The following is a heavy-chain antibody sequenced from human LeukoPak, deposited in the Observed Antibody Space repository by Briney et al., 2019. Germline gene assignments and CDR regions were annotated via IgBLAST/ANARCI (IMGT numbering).Heavy chain of an antibody. V-gene: IGHV3-21*01. Sequence: GGSLRLSCAASGFTFSSYAMHWVRQAPGKGLEWVSSISSSSSYIYYADSVKGRFTISRDNAKNSLYLQMNSLRAEDTAVYYCARGGSKGYYYMDVWGKGTTVTISS. CDR1: GFTFSSYA. CDR3: ARGGSKGYYYMDV. J-gene: IGHJ6*03. CDR2: ISSSSSYI. D-gene: IGHD3-16*01.